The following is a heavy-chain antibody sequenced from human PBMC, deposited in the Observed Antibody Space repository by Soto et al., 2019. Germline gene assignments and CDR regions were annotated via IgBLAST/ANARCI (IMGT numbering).Heavy chain of an antibody. Sequence: EVQLVESGGGLVQPGGSLRLSCVASGFTFSSYSMNWVRQAPGKGLEWVLYISSRSSTRYYADSVKGRFTISRDNAKNSVYLQMNSLRDEDTAVYYCARDRRSSYDGGWEGAFDLWGRGTLVTVSS. V-gene: IGHV3-48*02. CDR2: ISSRSSTR. J-gene: IGHJ2*01. CDR3: ARDRRSSYDGGWEGAFDL. D-gene: IGHD1-26*01. CDR1: GFTFSSYS.